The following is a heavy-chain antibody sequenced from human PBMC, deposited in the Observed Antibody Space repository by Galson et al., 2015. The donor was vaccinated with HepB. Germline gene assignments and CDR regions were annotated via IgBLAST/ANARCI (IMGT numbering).Heavy chain of an antibody. CDR2: ISGSGGST. CDR1: GFTFSDYY. D-gene: IGHD2-2*01. V-gene: IGHV3-64D*06. Sequence: SLRLSCAASGFTFSDYYMSWIRQAPGKGLEYVSAISGSGGSTFYADSVKGRFTISRDNSKNTLYLQMSSLRADDTAVYYCGPFGQTCSTNCPIDSWGQGTLVTVSS. J-gene: IGHJ4*02. CDR3: GPFGQTCSTNCPIDS.